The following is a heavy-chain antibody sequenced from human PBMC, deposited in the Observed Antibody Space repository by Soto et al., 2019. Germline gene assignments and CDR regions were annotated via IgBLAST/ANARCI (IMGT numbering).Heavy chain of an antibody. CDR3: AREDCSSTSCRNDAFDI. J-gene: IGHJ3*02. CDR2: IIPILGIA. CDR1: GGTFSSYT. D-gene: IGHD2-2*01. V-gene: IGHV1-69*04. Sequence: SVKVSCKASGGTFSSYTISWVRQAPGQGLEWMGRIIPILGIANYAQKFQGRVTITADKSTSTAYMELSSLRSEDTAVYYCAREDCSSTSCRNDAFDIWGQGTMVTVSS.